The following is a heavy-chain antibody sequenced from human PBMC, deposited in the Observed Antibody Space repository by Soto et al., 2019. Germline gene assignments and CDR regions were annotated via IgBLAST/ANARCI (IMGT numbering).Heavy chain of an antibody. V-gene: IGHV4-30-4*01. CDR3: ARAEGDYGGGQYYFDY. CDR2: IYYSGST. D-gene: IGHD4-17*01. CDR1: GGSISSGDYY. J-gene: IGHJ4*02. Sequence: QVQLQESGPGLVKPSQTLSLTCTVSGGSISSGDYYWRWIRQPPGKGLEWIGYIYYSGSTYYNPSLKSRVTLAVDTSKYQFSLRLTSVTAADPAVSYCARAEGDYGGGQYYFDYWGQRTLVTVSS.